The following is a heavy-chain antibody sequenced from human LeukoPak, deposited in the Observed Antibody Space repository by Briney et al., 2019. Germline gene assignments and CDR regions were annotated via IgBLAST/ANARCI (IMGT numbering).Heavy chain of an antibody. J-gene: IGHJ4*02. Sequence: PGGSLRLSCGGSGFIFTNYAINWVRQTPGKGREWLSAISNDGRYIYCTDSVKVRFTTSRDNSRNPVYLQMNGLRVEDTAVYYCATVMGSSPSTASFAYWGQGTLVTVSS. D-gene: IGHD6-6*01. CDR1: GFIFTNYA. CDR2: ISNDGRYI. V-gene: IGHV3-23*01. CDR3: ATVMGSSPSTASFAY.